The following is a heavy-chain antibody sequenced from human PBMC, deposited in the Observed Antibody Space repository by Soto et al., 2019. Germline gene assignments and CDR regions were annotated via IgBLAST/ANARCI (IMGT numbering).Heavy chain of an antibody. V-gene: IGHV3-7*03. CDR1: GFIFSDYW. J-gene: IGHJ6*02. CDR3: ASGGSYPINYDGMFV. CDR2: INPDGTKR. D-gene: IGHD1-26*01. Sequence: PGGSLRLSCAASGFIFSDYWMSWVRQPPGKGLEWVASINPDGTKRFHVDSVQGRFTISRDDAKNSVFLQMISLRAEDTAVYYCASGGSYPINYDGMFVWGQGTTVTVS.